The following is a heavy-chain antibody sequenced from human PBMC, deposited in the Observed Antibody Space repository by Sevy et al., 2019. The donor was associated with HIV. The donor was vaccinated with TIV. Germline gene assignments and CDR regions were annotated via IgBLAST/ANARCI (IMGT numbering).Heavy chain of an antibody. CDR3: VNPLGRVPMGGDY. Sequence: GGSLRLSCAASGFTFSNYEMYWVRQAPGKGLEWVVTIGSRGAETRYAESVWGRFAISRNDSVHTVFLQISSLRADDTAIYYCVNPLGRVPMGGDYWGEGTVVTVFS. CDR2: IGSRGAET. V-gene: IGHV3-23*01. D-gene: IGHD1-26*01. J-gene: IGHJ4*02. CDR1: GFTFSNYE.